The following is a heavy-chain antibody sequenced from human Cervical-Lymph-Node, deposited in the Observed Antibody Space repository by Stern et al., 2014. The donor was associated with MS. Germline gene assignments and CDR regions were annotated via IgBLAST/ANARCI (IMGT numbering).Heavy chain of an antibody. CDR1: GFTFSSYW. CDR2: IKQDGSEK. Sequence: EVQLVESGGGLVQPGGSLRLSCATSGFTFSSYWMSWVRQAPGKGLEWVANIKQDGSEKYYVDSVKGRFTISRDNAKKSLYLQMDNLRAEDTALYFCARDRGYSGYDWLFDYWGQGTLITVSS. CDR3: ARDRGYSGYDWLFDY. J-gene: IGHJ4*02. V-gene: IGHV3-7*01. D-gene: IGHD5-12*01.